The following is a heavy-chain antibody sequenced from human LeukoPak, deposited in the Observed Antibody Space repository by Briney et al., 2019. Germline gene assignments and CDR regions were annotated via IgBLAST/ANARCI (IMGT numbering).Heavy chain of an antibody. CDR2: ISSSNSDI. CDR1: GFTFSSYT. Sequence: GGSLRLSCAASGFTFSSYTMNWVRQAPGKGLEWVSSISSSNSDIYYADSLKGRFTISRDNAEHSLYLQMNSLRDEDTAVYYCARAMRSGYDYWGQGTLVTVSS. CDR3: ARAMRSGYDY. D-gene: IGHD5-12*01. V-gene: IGHV3-21*01. J-gene: IGHJ4*02.